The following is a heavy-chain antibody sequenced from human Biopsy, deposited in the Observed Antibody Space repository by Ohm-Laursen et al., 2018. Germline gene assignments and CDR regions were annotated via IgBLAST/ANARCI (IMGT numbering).Heavy chain of an antibody. CDR1: GDSISSNY. Sequence: SDTLSLTCTVSGDSISSNYWSWIRQPPGKGLEWIGYVFYTGSTDYNPSLQSRVTISVDTSKNHFSLRLRSATPADTAIYYCARDRGYYSDRTVPGYFDLWGRGTLVTVSS. V-gene: IGHV4-59*01. J-gene: IGHJ2*01. CDR2: VFYTGST. D-gene: IGHD3-22*01. CDR3: ARDRGYYSDRTVPGYFDL.